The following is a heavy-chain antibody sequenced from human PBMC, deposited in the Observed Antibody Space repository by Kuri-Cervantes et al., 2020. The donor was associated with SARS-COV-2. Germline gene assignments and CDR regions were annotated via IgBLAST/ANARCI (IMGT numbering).Heavy chain of an antibody. CDR3: ARDFIAAAGIGY. J-gene: IGHJ4*02. CDR2: IIPILGTA. CDR1: GGTFSSYA. Sequence: SVKVSCKASGGTFSSYAISWVRQAPGQGLEWMGRIIPILGTANYAQKFQGRVTITADKSTSTAYMELSSLRSEDTAVYYCARDFIAAAGIGYWGQGTLVTVSS. V-gene: IGHV1-69*04. D-gene: IGHD6-13*01.